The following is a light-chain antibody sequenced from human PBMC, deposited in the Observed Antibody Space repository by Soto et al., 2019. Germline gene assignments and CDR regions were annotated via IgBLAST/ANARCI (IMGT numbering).Light chain of an antibody. CDR3: SSYAGTHIV. CDR2: DVS. Sequence: QSALTQPPSASGSPGQSVAISCTGTSSDVGGYDYVSWYQQYPGKAPKLMIYDVSKRPSGVPDRFSGSKSGNTASLTVSGLQAEDEADYYCSSYAGTHIVFGTGTKVT. J-gene: IGLJ1*01. V-gene: IGLV2-8*01. CDR1: SSDVGGYDY.